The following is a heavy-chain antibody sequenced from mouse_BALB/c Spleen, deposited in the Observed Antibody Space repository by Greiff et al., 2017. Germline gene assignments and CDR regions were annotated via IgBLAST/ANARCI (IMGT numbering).Heavy chain of an antibody. V-gene: IGHV1S135*01. Sequence: VQLQQSGPELVKPGASVKVSCKASGYAFTSYNMYWVKQSHGKSLEWIGYIDPYNGGTSYNQKFKGKATLTVDKSSSTAYMHLNSLTSEDSAVYYCARGGVYYGSSYVGAWFAYWGQGTLVTVSA. CDR2: IDPYNGGT. J-gene: IGHJ3*01. D-gene: IGHD1-1*01. CDR1: GYAFTSYN. CDR3: ARGGVYYGSSYVGAWFAY.